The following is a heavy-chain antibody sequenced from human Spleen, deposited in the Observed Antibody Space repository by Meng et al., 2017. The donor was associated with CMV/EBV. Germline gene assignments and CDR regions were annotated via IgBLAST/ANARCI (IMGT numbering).Heavy chain of an antibody. CDR1: GFTFSSYA. CDR3: ARETSWLSLERAHYYYYGMDV. Sequence: GESLKISCAASGFTFSSYAMSWVRQAPGKGLEWISYISSTGNSVYYTNSVSGRFTISRDNAKNSLYLHMNSLRAEDTAVYYCARETSWLSLERAHYYYYGMDVWGQGTTVTVSS. V-gene: IGHV3-48*03. D-gene: IGHD6-19*01. J-gene: IGHJ6*02. CDR2: ISSTGNSV.